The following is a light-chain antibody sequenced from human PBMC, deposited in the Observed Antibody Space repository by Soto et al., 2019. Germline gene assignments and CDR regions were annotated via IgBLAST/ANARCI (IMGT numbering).Light chain of an antibody. CDR3: QSYDSSLSGSDV. CDR1: SSNIGAGYD. V-gene: IGLV1-40*01. J-gene: IGLJ1*01. CDR2: GNS. Sequence: QSVLTQPPSVSRAPGQRVTISCTGSSSNIGAGYDVHWYQQLPGTAPKLLIYGNSNRPSGVPDRFSGSKSGTSASLAITGLQAEDEADYYCQSYDSSLSGSDVFGTGTKLTVL.